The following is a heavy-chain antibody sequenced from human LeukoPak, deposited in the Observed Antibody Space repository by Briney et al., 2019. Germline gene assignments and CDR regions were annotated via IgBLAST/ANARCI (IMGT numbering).Heavy chain of an antibody. CDR2: ISSSRSYT. J-gene: IGHJ4*02. V-gene: IGHV3-11*06. Sequence: GGSLRLSCAAAELTLSDYYLSWIRQAPGKGLEWVSYISSSRSYTIYADSVKGRFTISRDNAKNSLYLQMNSRRAEDAAVYYCARLANCGGYCYSFLYCFYYLGQGTLVTVSS. D-gene: IGHD2-21*02. CDR1: ELTLSDYY. CDR3: ARLANCGGYCYSFLYCFYY.